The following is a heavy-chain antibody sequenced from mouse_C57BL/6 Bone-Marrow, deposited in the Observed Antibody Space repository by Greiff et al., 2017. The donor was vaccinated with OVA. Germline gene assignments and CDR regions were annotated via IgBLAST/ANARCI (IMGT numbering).Heavy chain of an antibody. V-gene: IGHV14-4*01. CDR2: IDPENGDT. J-gene: IGHJ2*01. CDR1: GFNIKDDY. Sequence: EVQLQQSGAELVRPGASVKLSCTASGFNIKDDYMHWVKQRPEQGLEWIGWIDPENGDTEYASKFQGKATITADTSSNTAYLQLSSLTSEDTAVDYCTTRGERDYFDYWGQGTTLTVSS. CDR3: TTRGERDYFDY.